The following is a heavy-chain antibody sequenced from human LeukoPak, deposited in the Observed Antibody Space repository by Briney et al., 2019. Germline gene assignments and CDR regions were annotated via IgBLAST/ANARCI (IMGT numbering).Heavy chain of an antibody. D-gene: IGHD3-22*01. V-gene: IGHV3-23*01. Sequence: GGSLRLSCAASGFTFSNYAMSWVRQAPGKGLEWVSGISGSGGDTYYADSVKGRFTISRDNSKNTLYLQMNSLRAEDTAVYYCAKDPYYYDTDSLLNPGSFDVWGQGTMVTVSS. CDR2: ISGSGGDT. CDR3: AKDPYYYDTDSLLNPGSFDV. CDR1: GFTFSNYA. J-gene: IGHJ3*01.